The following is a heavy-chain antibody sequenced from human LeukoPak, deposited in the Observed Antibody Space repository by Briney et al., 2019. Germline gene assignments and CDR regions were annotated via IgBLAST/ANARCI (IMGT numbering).Heavy chain of an antibody. V-gene: IGHV3-21*01. Sequence: GGSLRLSCTASGFTFNGYSMNLVRLAPGNGLELVSSISTSSSYIYYAASVKGRFTISRNNPKHSLYLQMNSLRAEDTAVYYCARNRGDPSYFDYWGQGTLVTVSS. CDR3: ARNRGDPSYFDY. J-gene: IGHJ4*02. CDR1: GFTFNGYS. D-gene: IGHD4-17*01. CDR2: ISTSSSYI.